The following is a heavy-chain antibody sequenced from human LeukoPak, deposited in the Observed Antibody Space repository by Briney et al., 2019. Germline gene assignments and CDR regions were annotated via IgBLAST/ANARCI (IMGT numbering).Heavy chain of an antibody. Sequence: PSETLSLTCAVYGGSFSGYYWSWIRQPPGKGLEWIGEINQSGSTNYNPSLQSGGTISVDTSKNQFSVKLSSVTAADTAVCYCARGPNTAPDYWGQGTLVTVSS. J-gene: IGHJ4*02. CDR1: GGSFSGYY. CDR3: ARGPNTAPDY. V-gene: IGHV4-34*01. D-gene: IGHD5-18*01. CDR2: INQSGST.